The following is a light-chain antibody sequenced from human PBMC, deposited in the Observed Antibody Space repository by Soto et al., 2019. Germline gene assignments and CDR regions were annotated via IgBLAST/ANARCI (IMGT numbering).Light chain of an antibody. CDR2: AVS. V-gene: IGKV1D-16*01. Sequence: DIQMTQSPSSVSASVGDIVTITFRASQDISTWLAWYQQKPGKAPKRLIYAVSSLQSGVPSRFSGSGSGTEFTLTISSLQSDDSATYYCQQYNSYSWTFGQGTKVDIK. CDR3: QQYNSYSWT. J-gene: IGKJ1*01. CDR1: QDISTW.